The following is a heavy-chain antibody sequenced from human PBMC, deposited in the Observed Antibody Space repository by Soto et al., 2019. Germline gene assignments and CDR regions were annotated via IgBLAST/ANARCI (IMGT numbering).Heavy chain of an antibody. CDR1: GGSISSSSYY. CDR2: IYYSGST. D-gene: IGHD3-16*01. Sequence: QLLESGPGLVKPSETLSLTCTVSGGSISSSSYYWGWIRQPPGKGLEWIGSIYYSGSTYYNPSLKSRVTISVDTSKNQFSLNLSSVTAADTAVYYCARLLVGAGGFENWGQGTLVIVSS. J-gene: IGHJ4*02. V-gene: IGHV4-39*01. CDR3: ARLLVGAGGFEN.